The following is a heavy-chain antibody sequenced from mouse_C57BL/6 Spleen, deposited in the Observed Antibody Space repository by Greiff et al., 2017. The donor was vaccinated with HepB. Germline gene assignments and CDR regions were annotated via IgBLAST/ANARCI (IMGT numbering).Heavy chain of an antibody. CDR3: ASLIYYGNYYAMDY. J-gene: IGHJ4*01. CDR1: GYTFTSYW. V-gene: IGHV1-69*01. D-gene: IGHD2-1*01. CDR2: IDPSDSYT. Sequence: QVQLQQPGAELVMPGASVKLSCKASGYTFTSYWMHWVKQRPGQGLEWIGEIDPSDSYTNYNQKFKGKSTLTVDKSSSTAYMQLSSLTSEDSAVYYCASLIYYGNYYAMDYWGQGTSVTVSS.